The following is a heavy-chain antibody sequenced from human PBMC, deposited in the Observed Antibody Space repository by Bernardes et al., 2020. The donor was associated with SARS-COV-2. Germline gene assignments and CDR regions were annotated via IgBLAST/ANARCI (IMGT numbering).Heavy chain of an antibody. Sequence: SLRLSCAASGFTFSSYAMHWVRQAPGKGLEWVAVISNDGSNKYYADSAKGRFTISRGNSKNTLYLQMNSLRAEDTAVYYCARDAYMAARIADYWGQGTLVTVSS. D-gene: IGHD6-6*01. V-gene: IGHV3-30*04. CDR2: ISNDGSNK. CDR3: ARDAYMAARIADY. J-gene: IGHJ4*02. CDR1: GFTFSSYA.